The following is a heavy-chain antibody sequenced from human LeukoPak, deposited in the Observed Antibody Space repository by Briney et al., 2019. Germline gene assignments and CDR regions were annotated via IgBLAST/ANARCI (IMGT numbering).Heavy chain of an antibody. CDR1: GGTFSSFA. D-gene: IGHD2-8*01. CDR2: IIPIFGTA. Sequence: ASVKVSCKASGGTFSSFAISWVRQAPGQGLEWMGGIIPIFGTANYAQKFQGRVTITADESTSTAYMELSSLRSEDTAVYYCARDGTYCTNGVCPGYWFDPWGQGTLVTVSS. V-gene: IGHV1-69*13. CDR3: ARDGTYCTNGVCPGYWFDP. J-gene: IGHJ5*02.